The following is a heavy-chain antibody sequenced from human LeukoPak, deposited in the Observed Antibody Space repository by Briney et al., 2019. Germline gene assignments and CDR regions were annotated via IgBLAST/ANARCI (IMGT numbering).Heavy chain of an antibody. J-gene: IGHJ4*02. CDR3: AKGDDVLLWFGELFGWGYSDY. V-gene: IGHV3-23*01. Sequence: GGSLRLSCAASGFTFSSYAMSWVRQAPGKGLEWVSAISGSGGSTYYADSVKGRFTISRDNSKNTLYLQMNSLRAEDTAVYYCAKGDDVLLWFGELFGWGYSDYWGQGTLVTVSS. CDR2: ISGSGGST. CDR1: GFTFSSYA. D-gene: IGHD3-10*01.